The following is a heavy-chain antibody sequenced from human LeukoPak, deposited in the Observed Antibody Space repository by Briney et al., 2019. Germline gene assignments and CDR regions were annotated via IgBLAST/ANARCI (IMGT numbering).Heavy chain of an antibody. J-gene: IGHJ4*02. Sequence: SETLSLXCTVSGGSISSSSYYWGWSRQPPGKGLEWIGSIYYSGITYYNPSLKSRVTISVDTSKNQLSLKLSSVTAADTAVYYCARARSVDYYDSSGYYPFDYWGQGTLVTVSS. CDR1: GGSISSSSYY. CDR3: ARARSVDYYDSSGYYPFDY. D-gene: IGHD3-22*01. CDR2: IYYSGIT. V-gene: IGHV4-39*01.